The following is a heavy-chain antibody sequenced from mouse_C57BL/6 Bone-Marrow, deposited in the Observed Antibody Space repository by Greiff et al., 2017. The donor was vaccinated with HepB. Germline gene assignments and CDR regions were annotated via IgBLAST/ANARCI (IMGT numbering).Heavy chain of an antibody. D-gene: IGHD2-1*01. CDR1: GYSITSGYY. V-gene: IGHV3-6*01. CDR2: ISYDGSN. Sequence: VQLVESGPGLVKPSQSLSLTCSVTGYSITSGYYWNWIRQFPGNKLEWMGYISYDGSNNYNPSLKNRISITRDTSKNQFFLKLNSVTTEDTATYYCARVRVTGFDYWGQGTTLTVSS. CDR3: ARVRVTGFDY. J-gene: IGHJ2*01.